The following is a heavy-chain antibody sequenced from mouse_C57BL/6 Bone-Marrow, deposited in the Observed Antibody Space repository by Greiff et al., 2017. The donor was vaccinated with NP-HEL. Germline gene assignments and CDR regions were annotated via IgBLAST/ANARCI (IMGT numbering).Heavy chain of an antibody. D-gene: IGHD2-5*01. Sequence: EVQVVESGAELVRPGSSVKMSCKTSGYTFTSYGINWVKQRPGQGLEWIGYIYIGNGYTEYNEKFKGKATLTSDTSSSTAYMQLSSLTSEDSAIYFCARPTIVTTRYYAMDYWGQGTSVTVSS. J-gene: IGHJ4*01. CDR1: GYTFTSYG. V-gene: IGHV1-58*01. CDR3: ARPTIVTTRYYAMDY. CDR2: IYIGNGYT.